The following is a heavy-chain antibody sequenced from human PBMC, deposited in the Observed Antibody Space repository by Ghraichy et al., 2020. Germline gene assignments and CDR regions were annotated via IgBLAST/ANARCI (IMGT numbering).Heavy chain of an antibody. Sequence: ASVKVSCKASGYTFTSYGISWVRQAPGQGLEWMGWISAYNGNTNYAQKLQGRVTMTTDTSTSTAYMELRSLRSDDTAVYYCARDARGYSYGPYYFDYWGQGTLVTVSS. CDR1: GYTFTSYG. CDR3: ARDARGYSYGPYYFDY. CDR2: ISAYNGNT. D-gene: IGHD5-18*01. V-gene: IGHV1-18*04. J-gene: IGHJ4*02.